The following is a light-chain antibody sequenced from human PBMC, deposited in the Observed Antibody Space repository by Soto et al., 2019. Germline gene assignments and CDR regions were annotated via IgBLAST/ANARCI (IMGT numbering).Light chain of an antibody. J-gene: IGKJ1*01. Sequence: EIVLTQSPGTLSLSPGERATLSCRASQSVSSSYLAWYQQKPGQAPRLLIYGASSRATGIPDRFSGSGSGTDFTLTISRLEPEDFAVYYCQQYGSYPRTCGQGTKVEIK. CDR3: QQYGSYPRT. CDR2: GAS. CDR1: QSVSSSY. V-gene: IGKV3-20*01.